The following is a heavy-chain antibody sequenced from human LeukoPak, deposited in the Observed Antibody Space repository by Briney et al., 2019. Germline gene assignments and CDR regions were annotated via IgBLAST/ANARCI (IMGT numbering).Heavy chain of an antibody. J-gene: IGHJ6*03. V-gene: IGHV4-59*01. CDR2: IYYSGST. CDR3: ASSSIAVASASDYYYYYMDV. Sequence: SETLSLTCTVSSGSISSYYWSWIRQPPGKGLEWIGYIYYSGSTNYNPSLKSRVAISLDTSKNQFSLKLSSVTAADTAVYYCASSSIAVASASDYYYYYMDVWGKGTTVTVSS. D-gene: IGHD6-19*01. CDR1: SGSISSYY.